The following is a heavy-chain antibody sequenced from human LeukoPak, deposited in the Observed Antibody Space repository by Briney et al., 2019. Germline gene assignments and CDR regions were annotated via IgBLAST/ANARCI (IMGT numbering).Heavy chain of an antibody. D-gene: IGHD3-3*01. J-gene: IGHJ5*02. CDR3: ARRLWSGHYNQLNWFDP. Sequence: GESLKISCKGSGYSFTSYWIGWVRQMPGKGLEWMGIIYPGDSDTRYSPSFQGQVTISADKSISTAYLQWSSLKASDTAMYYCARRLWSGHYNQLNWFDPWGQGTLVTVSS. CDR2: IYPGDSDT. CDR1: GYSFTSYW. V-gene: IGHV5-51*01.